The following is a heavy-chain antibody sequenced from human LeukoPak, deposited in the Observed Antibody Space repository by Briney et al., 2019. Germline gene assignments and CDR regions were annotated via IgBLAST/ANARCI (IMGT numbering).Heavy chain of an antibody. Sequence: ASVKVSCKASGYTFTSYGINWVRQATGQGLEWMGWMNPNSGNTGYAQKFQGRVTMTRNTSISTAYMELSSLRSEDTAVYYCARGSTAYYYDSSGYRLDDYWGQGTLVTVSS. J-gene: IGHJ4*02. CDR1: GYTFTSYG. CDR3: ARGSTAYYYDSSGYRLDDY. D-gene: IGHD3-22*01. V-gene: IGHV1-8*02. CDR2: MNPNSGNT.